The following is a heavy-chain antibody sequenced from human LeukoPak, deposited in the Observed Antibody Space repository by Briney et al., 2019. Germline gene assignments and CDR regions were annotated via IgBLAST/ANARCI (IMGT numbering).Heavy chain of an antibody. Sequence: PGGSLRLSCAASGFTFSSYSMHWVRQAPGKGLEWVALISYDGSNKYHADFVKGRFTVSRDNSKNTLYLQMNSLRAEDTAVYYCARGPTCSSTSCIDYWGQGTLVTVSS. CDR3: ARGPTCSSTSCIDY. CDR2: ISYDGSNK. V-gene: IGHV3-30*03. CDR1: GFTFSSYS. D-gene: IGHD2-2*01. J-gene: IGHJ4*02.